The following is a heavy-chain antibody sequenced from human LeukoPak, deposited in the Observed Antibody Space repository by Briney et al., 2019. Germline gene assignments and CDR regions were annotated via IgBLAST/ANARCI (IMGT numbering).Heavy chain of an antibody. D-gene: IGHD3-3*01. J-gene: IGHJ4*02. CDR3: AARFSEQS. CDR2: IYSGGTT. Sequence: GGSLRLYCAASGFTVSGNYMSWVRQFPGKGLEWVSVIYSGGTTNYADSVKGRSTISRDYSKNTLYLQMNSLRPEDTAVYYCAARFSEQSWGQGTLVTVSS. V-gene: IGHV3-66*02. CDR1: GFTVSGNY.